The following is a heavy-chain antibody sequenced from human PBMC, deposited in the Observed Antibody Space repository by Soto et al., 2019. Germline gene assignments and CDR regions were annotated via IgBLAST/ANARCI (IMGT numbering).Heavy chain of an antibody. D-gene: IGHD6-13*01. CDR2: IYYSGST. Sequence: SETLSLTCTVSGGSVSSGSYYWSWIRQPPGKGLEWIGYIYYSGSTNYNPSLKSRVTISVDTSKNQFSLKLSSVTAADTAVYYCARLAAAGLEFDYWGQGTLVTVSS. J-gene: IGHJ4*02. V-gene: IGHV4-61*01. CDR1: GGSVSSGSYY. CDR3: ARLAAAGLEFDY.